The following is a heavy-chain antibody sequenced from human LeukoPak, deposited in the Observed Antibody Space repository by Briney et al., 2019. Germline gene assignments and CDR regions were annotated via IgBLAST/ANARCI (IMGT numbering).Heavy chain of an antibody. V-gene: IGHV3-33*08. D-gene: IGHD3-16*02. J-gene: IGHJ3*02. CDR1: GFTFSSYG. Sequence: GGSLRLSCAASGFTFSSYGMHWVRQAPGKGLEWVAVICYDGRNKFYADSLKGRFTISRDNSKNTLYLQMNSLRAEDTSVYYCARVNRGDAFDIWGQGKLVTVS. CDR3: ARVNRGDAFDI. CDR2: ICYDGRNK.